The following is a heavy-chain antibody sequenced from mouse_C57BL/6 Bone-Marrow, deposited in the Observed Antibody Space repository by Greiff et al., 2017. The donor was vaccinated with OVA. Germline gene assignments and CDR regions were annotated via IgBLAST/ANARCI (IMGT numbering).Heavy chain of an antibody. CDR2: IYPGSGST. J-gene: IGHJ3*01. Sequence: QVQLQQSGAELVKPGASVKMSCKASGYTFTSYWITWVKQRPGQGLEWIGDIYPGSGSTNYNEKFKSKATLTVDTSSSTAYMQLSSLTSEDSAVYYCARRTGNYVAWFAYWGQGTLVTVSA. D-gene: IGHD2-1*01. CDR1: GYTFTSYW. V-gene: IGHV1-55*01. CDR3: ARRTGNYVAWFAY.